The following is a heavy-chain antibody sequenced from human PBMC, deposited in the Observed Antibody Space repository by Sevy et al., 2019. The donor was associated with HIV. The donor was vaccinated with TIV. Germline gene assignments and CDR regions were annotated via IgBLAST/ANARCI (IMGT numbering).Heavy chain of an antibody. D-gene: IGHD3-3*01. V-gene: IGHV4-59*01. CDR2: IYYNGRT. CDR3: ARAWSGYHYAMDV. Sequence: SETLSLTCTVSGDSISGYYRSWIRQPPGKGLQWIGYIYYNGRTNYNPSLKRRVTISEDTSKNQFSLRLTSVTAADTAVYYCARAWSGYHYAMDVWGQGTTVTVSS. J-gene: IGHJ6*02. CDR1: GDSISGYY.